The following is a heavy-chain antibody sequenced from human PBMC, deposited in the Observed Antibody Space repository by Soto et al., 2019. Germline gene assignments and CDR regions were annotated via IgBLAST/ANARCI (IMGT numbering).Heavy chain of an antibody. CDR3: ARDRRGRDCSSASCYDPYYYYGMDV. J-gene: IGHJ6*01. CDR2: IIPIFGTA. D-gene: IGHD2-2*01. V-gene: IGHV1-69*06. Sequence: GGSVKVFFKASGGTFSSYAMSLVRQAPGQGVEWMGGIIPIFGTANYAQKFQGRVTITADKSTSTAYMGLSSLRSEDTAVYYCARDRRGRDCSSASCYDPYYYYGMDVWGQGTTVTVSS. CDR1: GGTFSSYA.